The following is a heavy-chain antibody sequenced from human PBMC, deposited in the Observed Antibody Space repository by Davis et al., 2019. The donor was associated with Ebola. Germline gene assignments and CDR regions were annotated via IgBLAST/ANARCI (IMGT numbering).Heavy chain of an antibody. CDR2: IWYDGSNK. D-gene: IGHD3-22*01. J-gene: IGHJ4*02. CDR3: ARIRDDSAEDY. V-gene: IGHV3-33*01. Sequence: GGSLTLSCAASGFTFSSYGMHWVRQAPGKGLEWVAVIWYDGSNKYYADSVKGRFTISRDNSKNTLYLQMNSLRAEDTAVYYCARIRDDSAEDYWGQGTLVTVSS. CDR1: GFTFSSYG.